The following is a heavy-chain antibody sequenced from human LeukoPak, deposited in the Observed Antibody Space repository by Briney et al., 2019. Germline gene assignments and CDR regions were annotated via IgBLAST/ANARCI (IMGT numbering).Heavy chain of an antibody. V-gene: IGHV4-59*01. CDR3: ARGGPFPLYSSSWGTHYSLFDY. D-gene: IGHD6-13*01. Sequence: SETLSLACTVSGGSITSYYWGWIRQPPGKGLEWIAYIYYSGSTNYNPSLKSRVTISVDTSKNQFSLKLSSVTAADTAVYYCARGGPFPLYSSSWGTHYSLFDYWGQGTLVTVSS. J-gene: IGHJ4*02. CDR1: GGSITSYY. CDR2: IYYSGST.